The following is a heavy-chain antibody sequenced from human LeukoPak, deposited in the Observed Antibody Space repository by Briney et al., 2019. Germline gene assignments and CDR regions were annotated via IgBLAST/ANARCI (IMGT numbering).Heavy chain of an antibody. Sequence: SETLSLTCTVSGGSISTYYWSWIRQPPGKGLEWIGYIYYSGSTSYNPSLKSRVTISVDTSKNRFSLKLSSVTAADTAVYYCAREEALGSGSFDYWGQGTLVTVSS. CDR1: GGSISTYY. J-gene: IGHJ4*02. D-gene: IGHD1-26*01. CDR2: IYYSGST. V-gene: IGHV4-59*01. CDR3: AREEALGSGSFDY.